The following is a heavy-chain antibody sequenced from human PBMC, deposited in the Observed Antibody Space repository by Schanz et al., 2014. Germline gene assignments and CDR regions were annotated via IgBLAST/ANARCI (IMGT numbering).Heavy chain of an antibody. Sequence: EVQLVESGGGLVQPGGSLRLSCAASGFTVSKNYMSWVRQAPGKGLEWVSSISWNSGSIDYADSVKGRFTISRDNAKNSLYLQMNSLRAEDTGVYYCARGREVVAKIFDVWGQGTMVTVSS. V-gene: IGHV3-48*01. CDR3: ARGREVVAKIFDV. D-gene: IGHD3-22*01. CDR1: GFTVSKNY. J-gene: IGHJ3*01. CDR2: ISWNSGSI.